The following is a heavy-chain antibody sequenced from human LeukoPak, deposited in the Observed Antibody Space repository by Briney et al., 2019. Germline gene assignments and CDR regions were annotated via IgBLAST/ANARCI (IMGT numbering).Heavy chain of an antibody. CDR3: ARYLKGYDFWSGYLLDY. CDR1: GGSISSYY. J-gene: IGHJ4*02. D-gene: IGHD3-3*01. V-gene: IGHV4-59*12. CDR2: IYYSGST. Sequence: SETLSLTCTVSGGSISSYYWSWIRQPPGKGLEWIGYIYYSGSTNYNPSLKSRVTISVDTSKNQFSLKLSSVTAADTAVYYCARYLKGYDFWSGYLLDYWGQGTLVTVSS.